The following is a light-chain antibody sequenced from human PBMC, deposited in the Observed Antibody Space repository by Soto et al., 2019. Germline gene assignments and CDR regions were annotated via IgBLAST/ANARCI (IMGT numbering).Light chain of an antibody. CDR2: NTN. J-gene: IGLJ3*02. CDR1: TGTVTSAYY. V-gene: IGLV7-43*01. Sequence: QAVVTQEPSLTVSPGGTVTLTCTSSTGTVTSAYYPNWFQQKPGQTPRALIYNTNNKHSWTPARFSGSLIGGKAALTLSGVQPADEADYYCLLYYGPAGWVFGGGTKVTVL. CDR3: LLYYGPAGWV.